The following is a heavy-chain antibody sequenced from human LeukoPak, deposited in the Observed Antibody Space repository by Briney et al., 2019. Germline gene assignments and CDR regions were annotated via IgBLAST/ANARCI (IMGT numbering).Heavy chain of an antibody. Sequence: QPGGSLRLSCAASGFTFSSYEMNWVRQAPGKGLEWVSYISSSGSTIYYADSVKGRFTISTENAKNSLYLQMNSLRAEDTAVYYCAKDPIVVVVAATPGYFDYWGQGTLVTVSS. J-gene: IGHJ4*02. D-gene: IGHD2-15*01. CDR2: ISSSGSTI. CDR3: AKDPIVVVVAATPGYFDY. CDR1: GFTFSSYE. V-gene: IGHV3-48*03.